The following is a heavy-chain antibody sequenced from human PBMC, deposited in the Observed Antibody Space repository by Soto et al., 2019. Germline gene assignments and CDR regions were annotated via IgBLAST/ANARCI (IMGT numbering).Heavy chain of an antibody. Sequence: GASVKVSCKASGYTFTSYGISWARQAPGQGLEWMGWISAYNGNTNYAQKLQGRVTMTTDTSTSTAYMEPRSLRSDDTAVYYCARGGRYSSSSYGWFDPWGQGTLVTVSS. V-gene: IGHV1-18*01. CDR2: ISAYNGNT. CDR1: GYTFTSYG. D-gene: IGHD6-6*01. CDR3: ARGGRYSSSSYGWFDP. J-gene: IGHJ5*02.